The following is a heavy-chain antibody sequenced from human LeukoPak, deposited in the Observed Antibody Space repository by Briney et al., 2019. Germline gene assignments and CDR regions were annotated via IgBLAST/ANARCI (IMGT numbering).Heavy chain of an antibody. CDR3: ARSIFRYFDP. V-gene: IGHV4-59*01. CDR1: GGSLSSYY. D-gene: IGHD3-3*01. CDR2: IYYSGST. Sequence: SETLSLTCTVSGGSLSSYYWSWIRQPPGKGLEWIGYIYYSGSTNYNPSLKGRVTISVDTSKNQFSLKLSSVTAADTAVYYCARSIFRYFDPWGQGTLVTVSS. J-gene: IGHJ5*02.